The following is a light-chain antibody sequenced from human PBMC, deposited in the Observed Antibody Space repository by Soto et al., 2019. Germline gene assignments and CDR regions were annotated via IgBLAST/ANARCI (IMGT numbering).Light chain of an antibody. CDR2: DAS. CDR3: QQRSNWPLT. J-gene: IGKJ4*01. Sequence: EIVLTQSPATLSLSPGERATLSCGPSRSVSSSLAWYQQKPGQAPRLLIYDASNRATGIPARFSGSGSGTDFTLTISSLEPEDFAVYYCQQRSNWPLTFGGGTKVEIK. V-gene: IGKV3-11*01. CDR1: RSVSSS.